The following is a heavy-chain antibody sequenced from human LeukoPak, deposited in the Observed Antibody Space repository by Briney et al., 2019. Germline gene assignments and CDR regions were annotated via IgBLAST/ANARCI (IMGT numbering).Heavy chain of an antibody. CDR3: AREVMDSLRFDY. CDR2: INPSGGDT. D-gene: IGHD2-2*03. CDR1: GYTFTSYY. Sequence: PGASVKVSCKASGYTFTSYYMHWVRQAPGQGLEWMGIINPSGGDTSYAQKFQGRLTMTRDTSTNTVYMELTSLRSEDTAVYYCAREVMDSLRFDYWGQGTLVTVSS. V-gene: IGHV1-46*01. J-gene: IGHJ4*02.